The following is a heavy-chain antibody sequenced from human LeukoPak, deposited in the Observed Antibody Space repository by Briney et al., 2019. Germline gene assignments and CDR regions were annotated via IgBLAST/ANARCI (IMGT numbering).Heavy chain of an antibody. Sequence: SVKVSCKASGGTFSSYAISWVRQAPGQGLEWMGGIIPIFGTANYAQKFQGRVTITADKSTSTAYMELSSLRSEDTAVYYCARDGVTMVRAVKRIVNWFDPWGQGTLVTVSS. CDR2: IIPIFGTA. J-gene: IGHJ5*02. D-gene: IGHD3-10*01. CDR1: GGTFSSYA. V-gene: IGHV1-69*06. CDR3: ARDGVTMVRAVKRIVNWFDP.